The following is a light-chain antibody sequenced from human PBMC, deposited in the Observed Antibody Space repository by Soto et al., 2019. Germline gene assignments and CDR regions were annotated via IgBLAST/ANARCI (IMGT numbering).Light chain of an antibody. CDR1: QDISNY. CDR3: QQYEDFPLT. CDR2: DAS. Sequence: DIEMTQSPSSLSASVGDRVTITCQASQDISNYLNWYQQKTGRAPKLLICDASSLESGVSSRFSGSGSGTHFTFTISSLQPDDIATYYCQQYEDFPLTFGQGTRLDIK. V-gene: IGKV1-33*01. J-gene: IGKJ5*01.